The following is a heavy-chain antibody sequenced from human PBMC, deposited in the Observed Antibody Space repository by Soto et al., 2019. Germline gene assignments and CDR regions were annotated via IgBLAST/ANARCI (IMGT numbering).Heavy chain of an antibody. CDR1: GFTFTSSA. Sequence: SVKVSCKASGFTFTSSAVQWVRQARGQRLEWIGWIVVGSGNTNYAQKFQERVTITRDMSTSTAYMELSSLRSEDTAVYYCAAVPYSYYYDSSGYKVPYFDYWGQGTLVTVSS. V-gene: IGHV1-58*01. J-gene: IGHJ4*02. D-gene: IGHD3-22*01. CDR3: AAVPYSYYYDSSGYKVPYFDY. CDR2: IVVGSGNT.